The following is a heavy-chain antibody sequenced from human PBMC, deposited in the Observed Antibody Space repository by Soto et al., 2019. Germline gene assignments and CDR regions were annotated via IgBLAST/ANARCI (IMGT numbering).Heavy chain of an antibody. Sequence: PSETLSLTCIVSGGSVSSSNWWSCFRQPPGKGLEWIGEIYHSGSTTYNPSLKSRATISVDKSENQFSLRLKSVTAADTAVYYCASVGSDYDNSGYYLPWGQGTLVTVS. J-gene: IGHJ5*02. CDR3: ASVGSDYDNSGYYLP. V-gene: IGHV4-4*02. D-gene: IGHD3-22*01. CDR2: IYHSGST. CDR1: GGSVSSSNW.